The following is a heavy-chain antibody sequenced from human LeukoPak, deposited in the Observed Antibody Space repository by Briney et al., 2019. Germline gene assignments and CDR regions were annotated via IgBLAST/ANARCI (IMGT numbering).Heavy chain of an antibody. V-gene: IGHV4-34*01. CDR1: GGSFSGYY. Sequence: SETLTLTCAVYGGSFSGYYWSWIRQTPGKGLEWVGIIYYNGDTYYNPSFKRRVSMLVDTAKNQISLILIYMITADTAVYYCSREGYSCPNWFDTWGQGTLVTVSS. CDR2: IYYNGDT. CDR3: SREGYSCPNWFDT. J-gene: IGHJ5*02. D-gene: IGHD4-11*01.